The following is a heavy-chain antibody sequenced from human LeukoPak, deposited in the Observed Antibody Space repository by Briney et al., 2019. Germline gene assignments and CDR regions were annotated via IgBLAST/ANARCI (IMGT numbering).Heavy chain of an antibody. CDR2: ISSSGSTI. V-gene: IGHV3-11*04. D-gene: IGHD3-22*01. CDR1: GFTFSDYY. CDR3: ARILGEAMIVVVSSPIPHLWGMDV. Sequence: PGGSLRLSCAASGFTFSDYYMSWIRQAPGKGLEWVSYISSSGSTIYYADSVEGRFTISRDNAKNSLYLQMNSLRAEDTAVYYCARILGEAMIVVVSSPIPHLWGMDVWGQGTTVTVSS. J-gene: IGHJ6*02.